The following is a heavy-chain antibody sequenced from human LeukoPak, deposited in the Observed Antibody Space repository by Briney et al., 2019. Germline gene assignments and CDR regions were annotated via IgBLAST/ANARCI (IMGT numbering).Heavy chain of an antibody. D-gene: IGHD2-2*01. CDR2: IYYSGST. V-gene: IGHV4-39*01. CDR3: ARRVVVVVPAAFNWFDP. J-gene: IGHJ5*02. Sequence: KPSETLSLTCTVSGGSISSSSYYWGWIRQPPGKGLEWVGSIYYSGSTYYNPSLKSRVTISVDTSKNQFSLKLSSVTAADTAVYYCARRVVVVVPAAFNWFDPWGQGTLVTVSS. CDR1: GGSISSSSYY.